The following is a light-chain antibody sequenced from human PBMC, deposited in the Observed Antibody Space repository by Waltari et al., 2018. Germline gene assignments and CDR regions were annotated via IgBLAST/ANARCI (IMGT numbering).Light chain of an antibody. CDR2: VDTDGRH. V-gene: IGLV4-69*02. CDR1: SGHKSYA. J-gene: IGLJ3*02. Sequence: QVVLTQSPSFSASLGASVNLTCTLNSGHKSYAIAWHQQQPERGPRFLLKVDTDGRHVNGDGIPDRFSASNSGAEHVLTSSSLQSEDEADYFCQVWGTGIPWVFGGGTKLTVL. CDR3: QVWGTGIPWV.